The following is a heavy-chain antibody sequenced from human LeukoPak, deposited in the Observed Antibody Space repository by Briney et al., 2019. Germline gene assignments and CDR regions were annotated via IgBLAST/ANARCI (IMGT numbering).Heavy chain of an antibody. CDR1: GGAFSSYA. Sequence: SVKVSCKASGGAFSSYAISWVRQAPGHGLEWMGGIIPIFGTTNYAQRFQGRVTITADESTSTAYMELSSLTSDDTAVYYCARGIAVAGTPDAFDIWGQGTLVTVAS. J-gene: IGHJ3*02. CDR2: IIPIFGTT. CDR3: ARGIAVAGTPDAFDI. D-gene: IGHD6-19*01. V-gene: IGHV1-69*01.